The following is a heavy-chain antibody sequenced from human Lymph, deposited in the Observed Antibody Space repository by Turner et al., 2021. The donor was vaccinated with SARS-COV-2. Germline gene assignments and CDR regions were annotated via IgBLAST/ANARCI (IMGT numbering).Heavy chain of an antibody. Sequence: QVQLVQSGAEVKKPGASGKVSCKVSGYTLTELSIHWVRQAPGKGLECMGGFDPEDGETIYEHKFQGRVTMTEDTSTDTAYMELSSLRSEDTAVYYCATLKSNWKRLTGRYYFDFWGQGTLVTVSS. CDR2: FDPEDGET. V-gene: IGHV1-24*01. CDR3: ATLKSNWKRLTGRYYFDF. D-gene: IGHD1-1*01. J-gene: IGHJ4*02. CDR1: GYTLTELS.